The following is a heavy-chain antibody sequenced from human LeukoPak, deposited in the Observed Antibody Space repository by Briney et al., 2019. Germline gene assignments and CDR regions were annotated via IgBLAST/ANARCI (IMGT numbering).Heavy chain of an antibody. CDR2: IIPIFGTA. J-gene: IGHJ6*03. D-gene: IGHD2-2*02. CDR3: ARVGYCSSTSCYTAMDV. Sequence: SVKVSCKASGSTFSSYANSWVRQAPGQGLEWMGGIIPIFGTANYAQKFQGRVTITTDESTSTAYMELSSLRSEDTAVYYCARVGYCSSTSCYTAMDVWGKGTTVTVSS. V-gene: IGHV1-69*05. CDR1: GSTFSSYA.